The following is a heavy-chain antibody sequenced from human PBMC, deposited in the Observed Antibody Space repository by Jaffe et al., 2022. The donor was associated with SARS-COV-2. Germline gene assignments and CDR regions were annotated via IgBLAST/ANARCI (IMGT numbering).Heavy chain of an antibody. CDR1: GFTFSNNW. CDR3: ARGGCSKTSCLDY. Sequence: EVQLVESGGGLVQPGGSLRLSCTASGFTFSNNWMHWVRQVPGKGLVWVSHINSDGSTTTYADSVKGRFTISRDNAKNTLYLQVNSLRDEDAAVYYCARGGCSKTSCLDYWGQGTLVTVSS. D-gene: IGHD2-2*01. J-gene: IGHJ4*02. V-gene: IGHV3-74*01. CDR2: INSDGSTT.